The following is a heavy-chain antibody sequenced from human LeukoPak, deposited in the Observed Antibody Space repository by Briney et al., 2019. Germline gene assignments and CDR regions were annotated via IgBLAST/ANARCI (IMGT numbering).Heavy chain of an antibody. CDR2: INPSGGST. D-gene: IGHD3-9*01. J-gene: IGHJ4*02. V-gene: IGHV1-46*01. CDR1: GYTFTSYG. Sequence: GASVKVSCKASGYTFTSYGISWVRQAPGQGLEWMGIINPSGGSTSYAQKFQGRVTMTRDTSTSTVYMELSSLRSEDTAVYYCAREYYDILTGYYSHDYWGQGTLVTVSS. CDR3: AREYYDILTGYYSHDY.